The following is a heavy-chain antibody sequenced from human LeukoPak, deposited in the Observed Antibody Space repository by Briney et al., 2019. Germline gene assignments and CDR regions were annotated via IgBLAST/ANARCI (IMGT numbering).Heavy chain of an antibody. CDR1: GGSISSSSYY. Sequence: SETLSLTCTVSGGSISSSSYYWGWIRQPPGKGLEWIGSIYYSGSTYYNPSLKSRVTISVDTSKNQFSLKLSSVTAADTAVYYCARDLQGGDRWGSSGYYYMGRLFDCWGQGTLVTVSS. CDR3: ARDLQGGDRWGSSGYYYMGRLFDC. CDR2: IYYSGST. J-gene: IGHJ5*01. V-gene: IGHV4-39*07. D-gene: IGHD3-22*01.